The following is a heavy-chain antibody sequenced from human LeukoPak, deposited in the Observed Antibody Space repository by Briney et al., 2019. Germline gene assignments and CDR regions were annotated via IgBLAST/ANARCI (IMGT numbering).Heavy chain of an antibody. CDR3: ARIYYDSSGYLD. CDR1: GGTFSSYA. V-gene: IGHV1-69*05. D-gene: IGHD3-22*01. J-gene: IGHJ4*02. Sequence: ASVKVSCKASGGTFSSYAVSWVRQAPGQGLEWMGGIIPIFGTANYAQKFQGRVTITTDESTSTAYMELSSLRSEDTAVYYCARIYYDSSGYLDWGQGTLVTVSS. CDR2: IIPIFGTA.